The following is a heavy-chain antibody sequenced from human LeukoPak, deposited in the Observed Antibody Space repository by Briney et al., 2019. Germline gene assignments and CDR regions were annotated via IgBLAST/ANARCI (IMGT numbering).Heavy chain of an antibody. J-gene: IGHJ4*02. CDR2: IEGDANRI. CDR3: TRDWRNLGYDY. V-gene: IGHV3-74*01. D-gene: IGHD5-12*01. CDR1: GFTLSAYW. Sequence: PGGSLRLSCAASGFTLSAYWMHWVRQAPGKGLMWVSRIEGDANRITYADSVKGRFTISRDNAKNTLYLQMNSLRAEDTAVYYCTRDWRNLGYDYWGQGTLVTVSS.